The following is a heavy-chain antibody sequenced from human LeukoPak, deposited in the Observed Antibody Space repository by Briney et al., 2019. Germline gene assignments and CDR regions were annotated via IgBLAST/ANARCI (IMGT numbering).Heavy chain of an antibody. Sequence: PSETLSLTCTVSGGSISRHYWSWIRQPPGKGLEWIGYIYYSGSTNYNPSLKSRVTISVDTSKNQFSLKLSSVTAADTAVYYCARDYYGPGSLRYFDLWGRGTLVTVSS. D-gene: IGHD3-10*01. V-gene: IGHV4-59*11. CDR2: IYYSGST. J-gene: IGHJ2*01. CDR3: ARDYYGPGSLRYFDL. CDR1: GGSISRHY.